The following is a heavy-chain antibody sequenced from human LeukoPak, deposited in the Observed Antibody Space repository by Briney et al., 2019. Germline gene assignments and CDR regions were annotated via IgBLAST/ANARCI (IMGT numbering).Heavy chain of an antibody. CDR1: GFTFSSYS. V-gene: IGHV3-21*01. Sequence: GGSLRLSCAASGFTFSSYSMNWVRQAPGKGVEWVSSISSSSSYIYYADSVKGRFTISRDNAKNSLYLQMNSLRAEDTAVYYCAREVFDGSGNYYYYFDYWGQGTLVTVSS. J-gene: IGHJ4*02. D-gene: IGHD3-10*01. CDR2: ISSSSSYI. CDR3: AREVFDGSGNYYYYFDY.